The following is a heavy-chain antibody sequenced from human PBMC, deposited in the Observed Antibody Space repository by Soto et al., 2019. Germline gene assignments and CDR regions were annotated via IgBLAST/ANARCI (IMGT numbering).Heavy chain of an antibody. V-gene: IGHV3-73*02. Sequence: EVQLVESGGGLVQPGGSLKLSCVASGLTFSASAMHWVRQASGKGLEWVGRIRNKADNYATVYGAPVQGRFTISRDDSKRIVYLQMTSLKPEDTAVYYCCRHVPRWGSCDYWGQGTLVKVSS. D-gene: IGHD2-21*01. CDR3: CRHVPRWGSCDY. J-gene: IGHJ4*02. CDR1: GLTFSASA. CDR2: IRNKADNYAT.